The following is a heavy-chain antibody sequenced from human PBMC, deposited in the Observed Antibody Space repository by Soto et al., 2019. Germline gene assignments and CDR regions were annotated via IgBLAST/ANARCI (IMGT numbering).Heavy chain of an antibody. CDR1: GYTFTSYY. CDR2: INPSGGST. V-gene: IGHV1-46*01. Sequence: GASVKVSCKASGYTFTSYYMHWVRQAPGQGLEWMGIINPSGGSTSYAQKFQGRVTMTRDTSTSTVYMELSSLRSEDTAVYYCARDQPPYYDFWSGYSSYGSPTGYYGMDVWGQGTTVTVSS. CDR3: ARDQPPYYDFWSGYSSYGSPTGYYGMDV. J-gene: IGHJ6*02. D-gene: IGHD3-3*01.